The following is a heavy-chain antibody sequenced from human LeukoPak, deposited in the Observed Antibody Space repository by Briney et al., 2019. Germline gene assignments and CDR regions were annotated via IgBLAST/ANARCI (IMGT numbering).Heavy chain of an antibody. Sequence: GGSLRLSCAVSGFTFSSYSMSWVRQAPGKGLEWVAVISADGKNKNHADSVKGRFTISRDKSTLYLEMNNLRTEDTALYYCARDVGKDTITTEIACWGQGTLVTVSS. V-gene: IGHV3-30*04. J-gene: IGHJ4*02. CDR1: GFTFSSYS. CDR3: ARDVGKDTITTEIAC. CDR2: ISADGKNK. D-gene: IGHD4-11*01.